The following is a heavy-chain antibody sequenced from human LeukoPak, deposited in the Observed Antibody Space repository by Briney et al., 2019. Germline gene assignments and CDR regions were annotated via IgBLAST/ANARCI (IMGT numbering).Heavy chain of an antibody. CDR3: ARQRGEYHDILTGYYAPYCMDV. CDR1: GYSISSGYY. D-gene: IGHD3-9*01. CDR2: MYHSGST. V-gene: IGHV4-38-2*02. Sequence: SETLSFTCTVSGYSISSGYYWGWIRQPPGKGLEWIGSMYHSGSTYYNPSLKSRVTISVDTSKNQFSLKLSSLTAADTAVYYCARQRGEYHDILTGYYAPYCMDVWGKGTTVTVSS. J-gene: IGHJ6*03.